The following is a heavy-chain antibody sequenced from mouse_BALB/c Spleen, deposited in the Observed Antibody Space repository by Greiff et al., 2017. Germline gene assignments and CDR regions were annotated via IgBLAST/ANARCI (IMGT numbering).Heavy chain of an antibody. J-gene: IGHJ2*01. V-gene: IGHV1-80*01. Sequence: QVQLKESGAELVRPGSSVKISCKASGYAFSSYWMNWVKQRPGQGLEWIGQIYPGDGDTNYNGKFKGKATLTADKSSSTAYMQLSSLTSEDSAVYFCARWHYGSSYWGQGTTLTVSS. CDR1: GYAFSSYW. D-gene: IGHD1-1*01. CDR3: ARWHYGSSY. CDR2: IYPGDGDT.